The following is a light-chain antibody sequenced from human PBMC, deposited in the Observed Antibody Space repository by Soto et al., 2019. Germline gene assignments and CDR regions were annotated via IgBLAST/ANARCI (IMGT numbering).Light chain of an antibody. CDR1: QSINWY. CDR3: QQSYSSFVT. J-gene: IGKJ1*01. V-gene: IGKV1-39*01. CDR2: ASS. Sequence: DIQMTQSPSSLSASVGDRVTITCRASQSINWYLNWYQQKPGKVPKLLIYASSTLQGGVPPRFSGTGSGTDFSLTINSLQPEDFATYYCQQSYSSFVTFGQGTKVDIK.